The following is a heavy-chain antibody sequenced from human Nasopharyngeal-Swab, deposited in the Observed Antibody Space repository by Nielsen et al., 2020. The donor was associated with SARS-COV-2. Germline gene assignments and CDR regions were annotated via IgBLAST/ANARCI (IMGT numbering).Heavy chain of an antibody. J-gene: IGHJ6*03. CDR2: IYYSGST. CDR1: GGSISSSSYY. Sequence: SETLSLTCTVSGGSISSSSYYWGWIRQPPRKGLEWIGSIYYSGSTYYNPSLKSRVTISVDTSKNQFSLKLSSVTAADTAVYYCARGGSIAARLFWGDYYMDVWGKGTTVTVSS. V-gene: IGHV4-39*07. D-gene: IGHD6-6*01. CDR3: ARGGSIAARLFWGDYYMDV.